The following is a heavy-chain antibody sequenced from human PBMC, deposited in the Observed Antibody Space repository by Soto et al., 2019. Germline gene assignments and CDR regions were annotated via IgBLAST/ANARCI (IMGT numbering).Heavy chain of an antibody. V-gene: IGHV3-23*01. CDR1: GFTFSSYA. CDR2: ISGSGSST. CDR3: ARAGITGTTGMDV. Sequence: GGSLRLSCAASGFTFSSYAMSWVRQALGKGLEWVSAISGSGSSTYYADSVKGRFTISRDNTKNTLFLQMNSLRAEDTAVYYCARAGITGTTGMDVWGKGTTVTVSS. D-gene: IGHD1-7*01. J-gene: IGHJ6*03.